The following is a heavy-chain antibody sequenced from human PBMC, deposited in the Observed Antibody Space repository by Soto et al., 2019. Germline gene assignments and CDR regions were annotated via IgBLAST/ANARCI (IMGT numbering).Heavy chain of an antibody. D-gene: IGHD2-15*01. CDR1: GYTFTTYD. J-gene: IGHJ4*02. Sequence: ASVKVSCKASGYTFTTYDMHWVRQAPGQRLEWMGWINVGNGSTKYSQKFQGRVTITRDTSASTAYMELSSLRSEDTAVYYCARFRLGYVIFDYWGRRTRITVSS. CDR3: ARFRLGYVIFDY. V-gene: IGHV1-3*01. CDR2: INVGNGST.